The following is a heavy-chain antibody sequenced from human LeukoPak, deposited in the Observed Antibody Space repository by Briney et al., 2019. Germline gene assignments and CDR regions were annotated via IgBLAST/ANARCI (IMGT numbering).Heavy chain of an antibody. V-gene: IGHV3-30*18. D-gene: IGHD3-22*01. J-gene: IGHJ3*02. CDR3: AKGGTSAVVISDDAFDI. CDR1: GFTFSSYG. CDR2: ISYDGSNK. Sequence: PGGSLRLSCAASGFTFSSYGIHWVRQAPGKGLEWVAVISYDGSNKYFADSVKGRFTISRDNSKNTLYLQMNSLRVEDTAVYYCAKGGTSAVVISDDAFDIWGQGTMVTVSS.